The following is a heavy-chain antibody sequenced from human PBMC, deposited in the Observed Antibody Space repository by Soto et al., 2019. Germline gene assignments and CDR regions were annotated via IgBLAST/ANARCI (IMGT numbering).Heavy chain of an antibody. CDR3: ARGTSQYSSSWYTSLRYYFDY. V-gene: IGHV1-18*01. Sequence: ASVKVSCKASGYTFTSYGISWVRQAPGQGLEWMGWISAYNGNTNYAQKLQGRVTMTTDTSTSTAYMELRSLRSDDTAVYYCARGTSQYSSSWYTSLRYYFDYWGQGTLVTVSS. D-gene: IGHD6-13*01. J-gene: IGHJ4*02. CDR2: ISAYNGNT. CDR1: GYTFTSYG.